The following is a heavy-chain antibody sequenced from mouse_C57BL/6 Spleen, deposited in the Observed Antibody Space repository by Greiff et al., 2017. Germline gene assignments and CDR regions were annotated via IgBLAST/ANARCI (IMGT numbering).Heavy chain of an antibody. Sequence: EVKLVESGGGLVQPGGSLKLSCAASGFTFSDYYMYWVRQTPEKRLEWVAYISNGGGSTYYPDTVKGRFTISRDNAKNTLYLQMSRLKSEDTAMYYCARLGTGTGFAYWGQGTLVTVSA. CDR2: ISNGGGST. J-gene: IGHJ3*01. CDR1: GFTFSDYY. V-gene: IGHV5-12*01. CDR3: ARLGTGTGFAY. D-gene: IGHD4-1*01.